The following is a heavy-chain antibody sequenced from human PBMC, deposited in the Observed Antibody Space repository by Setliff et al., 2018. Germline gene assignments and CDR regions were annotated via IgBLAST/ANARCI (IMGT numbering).Heavy chain of an antibody. CDR1: GFTFSRYW. J-gene: IGHJ3*02. D-gene: IGHD3-3*01. V-gene: IGHV3-7*01. Sequence: GGSLRLSCAASGFTFSRYWMSWVRQAPGKGLEWVANIKQDGSEKYYVDSVKGRFTISRDNAKNSLYLQMNSLRAEDTAVYYCARPNMYYDFWSGYYRSGAFDIWGQGTMVTVSS. CDR2: IKQDGSEK. CDR3: ARPNMYYDFWSGYYRSGAFDI.